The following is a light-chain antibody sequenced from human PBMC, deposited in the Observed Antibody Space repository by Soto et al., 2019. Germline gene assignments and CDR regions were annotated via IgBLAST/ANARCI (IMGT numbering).Light chain of an antibody. Sequence: DIQLTQSPSFLSASVGDRVTITCRASQGISSYLAWYQQKPGKAPKLLIYAASTLQSGVPSRFSGSGSGTEFTLTISSLQPEDFPTYYCQQLNSYPQNTFGQGTKLEIK. CDR2: AAS. J-gene: IGKJ2*01. V-gene: IGKV1-9*01. CDR3: QQLNSYPQNT. CDR1: QGISSY.